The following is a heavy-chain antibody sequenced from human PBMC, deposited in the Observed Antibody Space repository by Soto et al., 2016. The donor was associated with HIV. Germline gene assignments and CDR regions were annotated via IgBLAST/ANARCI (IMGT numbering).Heavy chain of an antibody. CDR3: ARDIAVTGNFDY. Sequence: DVQLVESGGDVVRPGGPVRLSCAASGFTFDDYGMSWVRQAPGKGLEWVCGINWNGGGTGYADSVKGRFTISRDNAKNSLYLQMNSLRAEDTALYYCARDIAVTGNFDYWGQGTLVTVSS. D-gene: IGHD6-19*01. CDR2: INWNGGGT. J-gene: IGHJ4*02. V-gene: IGHV3-20*04. CDR1: GFTFDDYG.